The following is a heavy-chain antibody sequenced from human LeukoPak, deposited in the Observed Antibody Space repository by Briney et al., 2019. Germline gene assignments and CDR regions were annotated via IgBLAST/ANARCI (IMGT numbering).Heavy chain of an antibody. V-gene: IGHV3-23*01. CDR3: AKDPRTTVTYYYDYYMDV. D-gene: IGHD4-17*01. CDR1: GFTFSSYA. Sequence: GGSLRLSCAASGFTFSSYAMSWVRQAPGKGLEWVSAISGSGGSTYYADSVKGRFTISRDNSKNTLYLQMNSLRAEDTAVYYCAKDPRTTVTYYYDYYMDVWGKGTTVTVSS. CDR2: ISGSGGST. J-gene: IGHJ6*03.